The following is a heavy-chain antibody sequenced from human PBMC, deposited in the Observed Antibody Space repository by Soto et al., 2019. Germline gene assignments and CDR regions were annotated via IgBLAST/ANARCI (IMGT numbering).Heavy chain of an antibody. V-gene: IGHV3-33*01. Sequence: GGSLRLSCAASGFTFSSSGMHWVRQAPGKGLEWVAVIWWDGSYKYYEDSVKGRFTISRDNSQNTLYLQMNSLRVADTAVYYCESSGRGDLTARVNFFYYGLDVWGQGTAVTVSS. CDR1: GFTFSSSG. CDR3: ESSGRGDLTARVNFFYYGLDV. J-gene: IGHJ6*02. CDR2: IWWDGSYK. D-gene: IGHD5-18*01.